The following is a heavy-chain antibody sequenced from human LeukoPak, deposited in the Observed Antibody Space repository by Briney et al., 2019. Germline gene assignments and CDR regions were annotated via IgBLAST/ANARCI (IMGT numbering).Heavy chain of an antibody. Sequence: PGGSLRLSCAASGFTVSSNYMSWVRQAPGKGLEWVSVIYSGGSTYYADSVKGRFTISRDNAKNSLYLQMNSLRAEDTAVYYCARAGYGDHGDYWGQGTLVTVSS. CDR2: IYSGGST. CDR1: GFTVSSNY. CDR3: ARAGYGDHGDY. V-gene: IGHV3-66*01. D-gene: IGHD4-17*01. J-gene: IGHJ4*02.